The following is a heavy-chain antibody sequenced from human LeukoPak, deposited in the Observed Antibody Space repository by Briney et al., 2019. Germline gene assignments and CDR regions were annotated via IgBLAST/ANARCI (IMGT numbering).Heavy chain of an antibody. CDR1: GGSISSGGYY. Sequence: PSETLSLTCTVSGGSISSGGYYWSWLRQHPGKGLEWIGYIYYSGSTYYNPSLKSRVTISVDTSKNQFSLKLSSVTAADTAVYYCAREVVAAPYYGMDVWGQGTTVTVSS. D-gene: IGHD2-15*01. CDR3: AREVVAAPYYGMDV. V-gene: IGHV4-31*03. CDR2: IYYSGST. J-gene: IGHJ6*02.